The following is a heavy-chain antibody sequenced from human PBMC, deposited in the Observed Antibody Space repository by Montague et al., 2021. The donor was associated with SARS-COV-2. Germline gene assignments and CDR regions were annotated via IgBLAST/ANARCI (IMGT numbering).Heavy chain of an antibody. V-gene: IGHV4-39*01. CDR2: IYYSGST. Sequence: SETLSLTCTVSGGSISSSNYYWGWIRQPPGKGLEWIGSIYYSGSTYYNPSLKSRVTISVDTSKNQFSPKLSSVTAADTAVYYCARKEMKYSSVWSTGGNWFDPWGQGTLVTVSS. D-gene: IGHD6-13*01. J-gene: IGHJ5*02. CDR1: GGSISSSNYY. CDR3: ARKEMKYSSVWSTGGNWFDP.